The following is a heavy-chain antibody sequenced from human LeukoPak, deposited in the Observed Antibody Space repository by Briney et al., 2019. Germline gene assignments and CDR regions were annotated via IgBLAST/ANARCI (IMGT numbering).Heavy chain of an antibody. Sequence: SETLSLTCTVSGGSISSYYWSWIRQPPGKGMEWIGYIYYSGSTNYNPSLKSRVTISVDTSKTQFSLKLSSVTAADTAVYYCARLGPTVTTLVWFDPWGQGTLVTVSS. J-gene: IGHJ5*02. D-gene: IGHD4-17*01. CDR1: GGSISSYY. CDR3: ARLGPTVTTLVWFDP. CDR2: IYYSGST. V-gene: IGHV4-59*08.